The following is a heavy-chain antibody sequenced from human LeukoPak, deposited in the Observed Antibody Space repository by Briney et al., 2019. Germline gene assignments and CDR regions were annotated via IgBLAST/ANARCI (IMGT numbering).Heavy chain of an antibody. V-gene: IGHV1-18*01. CDR2: ISANNGKT. J-gene: IGHJ5*02. CDR1: GYTFDTYG. Sequence: ASVRVSCKASGYTFDTYGFCWVRQAPGHGLEWMGWISANNGKTDFAQKFQGRVTLTTDTSTTTAYMELTGLRPDDTAVYYCAKVAGDRLDSWGQGTLVNVFS. CDR3: AKVAGDRLDS. D-gene: IGHD6-19*01.